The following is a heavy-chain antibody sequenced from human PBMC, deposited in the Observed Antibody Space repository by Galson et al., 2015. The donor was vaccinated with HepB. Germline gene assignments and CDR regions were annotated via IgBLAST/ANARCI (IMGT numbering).Heavy chain of an antibody. CDR3: ARGNSGYDPFDF. CDR1: GGTFSSYG. Sequence: SVKVSCKASGGTFSSYGFSWVRQAPGQGLEWMGRIIPIIDTSSYAQKFQGRVTITADKSTTTADMELSSLTSEDTAVYYCARGNSGYDPFDFWGQGTLVTVSS. D-gene: IGHD5-12*01. J-gene: IGHJ4*02. V-gene: IGHV1-69*04. CDR2: IIPIIDTS.